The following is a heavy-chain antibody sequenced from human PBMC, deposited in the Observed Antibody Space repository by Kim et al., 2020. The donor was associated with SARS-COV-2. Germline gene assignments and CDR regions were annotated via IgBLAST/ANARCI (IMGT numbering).Heavy chain of an antibody. Sequence: SQKFQGRVTITRDTSASTAYMELSSMRSEDTAVYYCASERGRTKYGMDVWGQGTTVTVSS. V-gene: IGHV1-3*01. J-gene: IGHJ6*02. CDR3: ASERGRTKYGMDV.